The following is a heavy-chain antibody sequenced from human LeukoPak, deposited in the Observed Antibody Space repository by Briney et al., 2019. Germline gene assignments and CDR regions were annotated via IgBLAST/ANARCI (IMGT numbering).Heavy chain of an antibody. J-gene: IGHJ5*02. Sequence: SETLSLTCTVSGDPISSGGYYWSWIRQRPGKGLEWIGYIYYTEIPYYNPSLKSRLDMSIDTSKNQFFLKLSSVTAADTAVYFWAGNRRGGAWTNRFDPWGQGTLVTVSS. CDR2: IYYTEIP. D-gene: IGHD1-1*01. CDR3: AGNRRGGAWTNRFDP. CDR1: GDPISSGGYY. V-gene: IGHV4-31*03.